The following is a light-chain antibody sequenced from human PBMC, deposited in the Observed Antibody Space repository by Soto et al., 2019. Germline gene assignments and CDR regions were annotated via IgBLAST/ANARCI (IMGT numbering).Light chain of an antibody. J-gene: IGLJ2*01. Sequence: QPASVSGSPGQSITISCTGTSSDVGGSYNLVSWYQQHPGKAPKLMIYEGSKRPSGVSNRFSGSKSGNTASLTISGLQAEDEADYHCCSYAGSSTYVVFGGGTKVTAL. CDR2: EGS. CDR3: CSYAGSSTYVV. V-gene: IGLV2-23*01. CDR1: SSDVGGSYNL.